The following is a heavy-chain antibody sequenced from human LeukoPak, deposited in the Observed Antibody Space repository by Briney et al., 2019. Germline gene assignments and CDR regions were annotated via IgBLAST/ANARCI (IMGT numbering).Heavy chain of an antibody. Sequence: SETLSLTCTVSAGSISNYFWSWIRQPAGKGLGWIGRIYTSETTNYSPSLKSRVTMSVDTSTNQFSLKLTSVTAADTAVYYCARENGSGSRGLDFWGQGTLVTVSS. CDR1: AGSISNYF. D-gene: IGHD3-10*01. V-gene: IGHV4-4*07. J-gene: IGHJ4*02. CDR3: ARENGSGSRGLDF. CDR2: IYTSETT.